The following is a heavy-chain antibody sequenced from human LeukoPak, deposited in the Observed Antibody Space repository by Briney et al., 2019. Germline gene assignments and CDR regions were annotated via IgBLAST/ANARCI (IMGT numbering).Heavy chain of an antibody. D-gene: IGHD3-3*01. J-gene: IGHJ4*02. CDR3: ATSDYDSRYYSNC. CDR1: GFTFTNYL. V-gene: IGHV3-74*01. Sequence: PGGSLRLSCADSGFTFTNYLRHWVRQAPGKGLVWVSRINSDGSITDYADSVKGRFTMSRDNAKNTLYLQVNTLRAEDTAVYYCATSDYDSRYYSNCWGQGTLVTVSS. CDR2: INSDGSIT.